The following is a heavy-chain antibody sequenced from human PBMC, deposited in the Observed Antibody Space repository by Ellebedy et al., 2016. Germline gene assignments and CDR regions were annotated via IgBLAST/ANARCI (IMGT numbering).Heavy chain of an antibody. Sequence: GGSLRLSCAASGLTFDDYGMHWVRQAPGKGLEWVSGISWNSGSIGYADSVKGRFTISRDNAKNSLYLQMNSLRAEDTALYYCAKMTDYGDYFDAFDIWGQGTMVTVSS. CDR1: GLTFDDYG. D-gene: IGHD4-17*01. CDR2: ISWNSGSI. V-gene: IGHV3-9*01. J-gene: IGHJ3*02. CDR3: AKMTDYGDYFDAFDI.